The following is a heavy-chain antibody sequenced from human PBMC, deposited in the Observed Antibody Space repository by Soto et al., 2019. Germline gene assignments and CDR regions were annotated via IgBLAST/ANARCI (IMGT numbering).Heavy chain of an antibody. CDR3: ARDLDGSGSYYTDY. D-gene: IGHD3-10*01. V-gene: IGHV1-18*01. CDR2: ISVYNGNT. J-gene: IGHJ4*02. CDR1: GYTFISYG. Sequence: ASLKVSCKASGYTFISYGINWVRQAPGQGLEWMGWISVYNGNTKYAQKFQGRVTMTTDTSTSTAYMELRSLRPDDTAVYYCARDLDGSGSYYTDYWGQGTLVTVSS.